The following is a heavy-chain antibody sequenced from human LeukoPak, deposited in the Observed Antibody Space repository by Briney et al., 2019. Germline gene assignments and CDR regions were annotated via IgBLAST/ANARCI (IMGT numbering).Heavy chain of an antibody. CDR3: ARQPGAGWFDP. D-gene: IGHD3-10*01. CDR1: GYSFTSSW. CDR2: INPGDSDT. J-gene: IGHJ5*02. V-gene: IGHV5-51*01. Sequence: GESLKISCQASGYSFTSSWIGWARQVPGKGLEWMAIINPGDSDTRYSPSFQGQVTISADKSISTVYLQWGSLKASDTAMYYCARQPGAGWFDPWGQGTLVTVSS.